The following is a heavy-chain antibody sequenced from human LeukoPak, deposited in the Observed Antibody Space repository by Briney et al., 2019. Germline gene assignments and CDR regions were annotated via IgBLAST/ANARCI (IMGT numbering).Heavy chain of an antibody. CDR3: ARDSRRIQLWLSNWFDP. Sequence: ASVKVSCKASGYTFTSYAINWVRQAPGQGLEWMGWINTNTGNPTYAQGFTGRFVFSLDTSVSTAYLQISSLKAEDTAVYYCARDSRRIQLWLSNWFDPWGQGTLVTVSS. D-gene: IGHD5-18*01. J-gene: IGHJ5*02. CDR2: INTNTGNP. CDR1: GYTFTSYA. V-gene: IGHV7-4-1*02.